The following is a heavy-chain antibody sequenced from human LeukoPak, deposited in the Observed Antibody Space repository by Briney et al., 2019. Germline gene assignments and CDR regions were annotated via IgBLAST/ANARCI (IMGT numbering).Heavy chain of an antibody. D-gene: IGHD1-26*01. V-gene: IGHV4-59*02. Sequence: SETLSLTCSVSNGAVKNYYWTWIRQPPGQGLEWIGNFLYSGTTTYRASLDSRLIISVDNSKNTVSLKLSSVTAADTAAYYCATLVYSGSRYHFDTWGQGTLVTVSS. J-gene: IGHJ4*02. CDR3: ATLVYSGSRYHFDT. CDR1: NGAVKNYY. CDR2: FLYSGTT.